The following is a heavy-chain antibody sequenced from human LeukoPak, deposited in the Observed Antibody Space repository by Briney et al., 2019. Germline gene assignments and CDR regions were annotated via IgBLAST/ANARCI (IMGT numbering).Heavy chain of an antibody. Sequence: ASVKVSCKASGYTFTGYYMHWVRQAPGQGLESMGWINPNSGGTNYAQKFQGWVTMTRDTSISTAYMELSRLRSDDTAVYSCARGGVVPAALYNWFDPWGQGTLVTVSS. CDR1: GYTFTGYY. CDR3: ARGGVVPAALYNWFDP. D-gene: IGHD2-2*01. V-gene: IGHV1-2*04. J-gene: IGHJ5*02. CDR2: INPNSGGT.